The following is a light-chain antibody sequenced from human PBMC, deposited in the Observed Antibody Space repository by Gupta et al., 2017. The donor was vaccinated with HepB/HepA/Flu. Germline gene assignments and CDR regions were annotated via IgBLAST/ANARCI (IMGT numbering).Light chain of an antibody. V-gene: IGLV2-14*03. CDR3: SSHTGSNTLRV. CDR2: DVS. J-gene: IGLJ1*01. Sequence: QSALTQPAPVSGSPGQSITISCTGTSSDVGGYNYVSWYQQHPGKAPKLMIYDVSNRPPGVSNRFSGSKSGNTASLTISGLQAEDEADYYCSSHTGSNTLRVFGTGTKVTVL. CDR1: SSDVGGYNY.